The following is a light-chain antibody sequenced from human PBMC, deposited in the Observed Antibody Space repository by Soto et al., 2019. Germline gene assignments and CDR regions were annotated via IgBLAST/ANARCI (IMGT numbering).Light chain of an antibody. Sequence: QSVLTQPPSASGTPGQRVTMSCSGSFSNIGSNTVNWYQQLPGTAPKLLIYSSNQRPSGVPDRFSVSKSGVSASLAISGLQSEDEAAYYCASWDVRPNAYVFGSGTKLTVL. J-gene: IGLJ1*01. V-gene: IGLV1-44*01. CDR3: ASWDVRPNAYV. CDR1: FSNIGSNT. CDR2: SSN.